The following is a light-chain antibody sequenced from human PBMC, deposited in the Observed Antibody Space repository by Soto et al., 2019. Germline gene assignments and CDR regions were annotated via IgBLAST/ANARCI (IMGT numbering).Light chain of an antibody. CDR3: CSYAPSRTLL. CDR1: SSDVGTYNL. J-gene: IGLJ3*02. CDR2: EGN. Sequence: QSALTQPASVSGSPGQSITISCTGTSSDVGTYNLVTWYQQHPGKVPKLILYEGNKRPSGVSDRFSASKSGNTASLTISGLQAEDEAEYYCCSYAPSRTLLFGGGTKVTVL. V-gene: IGLV2-23*01.